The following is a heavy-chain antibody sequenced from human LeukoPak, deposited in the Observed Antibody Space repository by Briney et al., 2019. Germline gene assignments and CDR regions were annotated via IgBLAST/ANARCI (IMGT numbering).Heavy chain of an antibody. CDR3: ARETVAGTNWFDP. V-gene: IGHV1-18*01. Sequence: ASVKVSCKASGYTFTNYGISWVRQAPGQGLEWMGWVGGYNGNTNYAQKLQDRVTMTTDTSTSTAYMELKSLRSDDTAVYYCARETVAGTNWFDPWGQGTLVTVSS. CDR2: VGGYNGNT. CDR1: GYTFTNYG. J-gene: IGHJ5*02. D-gene: IGHD6-19*01.